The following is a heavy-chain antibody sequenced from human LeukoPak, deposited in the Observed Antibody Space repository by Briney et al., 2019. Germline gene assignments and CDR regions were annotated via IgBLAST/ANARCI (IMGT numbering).Heavy chain of an antibody. V-gene: IGHV1-69*04. D-gene: IGHD1-26*01. CDR3: CRVGATFSDNRYFDY. J-gene: IGHJ4*02. CDR1: GGTFSSYA. Sequence: SVKVSCKASGGTFSSYAISWVRQAPGQGLEWMRRIIPILGIANYAQKFQGRVTITADKSTSTAYMELSSLRSEDTAVYYCCRVGATFSDNRYFDYLGQGTLVTVSS. CDR2: IIPILGIA.